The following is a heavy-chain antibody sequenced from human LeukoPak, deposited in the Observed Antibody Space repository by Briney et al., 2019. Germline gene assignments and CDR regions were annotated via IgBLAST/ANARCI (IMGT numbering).Heavy chain of an antibody. J-gene: IGHJ4*02. CDR2: TYYRSKWYN. CDR3: ARDPPASGGYRGYFDY. Sequence: PSQTLSLTCAISGDSVSSNSAAWNWIRQSPSRGLEWLGRTYYRSKWYNDYAVSVKSRITINPDTSKNQFSLQLNSVTPEDTAVYYCARDPPASGGYRGYFDYWGQGTLVTVSS. CDR1: GDSVSSNSAA. D-gene: IGHD1-26*01. V-gene: IGHV6-1*01.